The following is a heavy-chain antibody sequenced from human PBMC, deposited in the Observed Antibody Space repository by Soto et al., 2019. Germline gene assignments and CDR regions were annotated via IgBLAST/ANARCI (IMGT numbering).Heavy chain of an antibody. D-gene: IGHD3-22*01. Sequence: ASVKVSCKASGYTFTSYGISWVRQAPGQGLEWMGWISAYNGNTNYAQKLQGRVTMTTDTSTSTAYMELRSLRSDDTAVYYCARYYYDSSGYLLVDYWGQGTLVTGSS. CDR2: ISAYNGNT. V-gene: IGHV1-18*01. CDR3: ARYYYDSSGYLLVDY. CDR1: GYTFTSYG. J-gene: IGHJ4*02.